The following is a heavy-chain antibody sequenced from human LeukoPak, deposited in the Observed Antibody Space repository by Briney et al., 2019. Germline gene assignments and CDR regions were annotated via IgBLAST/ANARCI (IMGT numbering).Heavy chain of an antibody. CDR1: GYSFPSYW. Sequence: GESLKISCRGSGYSFPSYWIGWVRQMPGRGLEWMGIIYPGDSDTKYSPSFQGQVTISADRSISTTYLQWSSLKASDTAMYYCARQVAAAARSFGYWGQGTLVTVSS. V-gene: IGHV5-51*01. J-gene: IGHJ4*02. D-gene: IGHD2-15*01. CDR2: IYPGDSDT. CDR3: ARQVAAAARSFGY.